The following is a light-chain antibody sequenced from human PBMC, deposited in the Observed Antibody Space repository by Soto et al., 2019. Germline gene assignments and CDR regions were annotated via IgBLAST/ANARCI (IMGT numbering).Light chain of an antibody. CDR1: QSVSSY. J-gene: IGKJ4*01. CDR2: DAS. V-gene: IGKV3-11*01. Sequence: EIVLTQSPATLSLSPGERATLSCRASQSVSSYLAWYQQKPGQAPRLLIYDASNRATGIPARFSGSGSGTDFTLTISSLEPEDFAVYDCQQRSNWTLTFGGGTKVDIK. CDR3: QQRSNWTLT.